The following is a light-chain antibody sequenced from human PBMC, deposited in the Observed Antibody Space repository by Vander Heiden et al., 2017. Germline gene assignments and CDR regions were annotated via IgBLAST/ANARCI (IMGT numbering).Light chain of an antibody. J-gene: IGKJ4*01. CDR2: SAS. CDR3: EHLNNFPLT. V-gene: IGKV1-9*01. CDR1: QSISSY. Sequence: DIQLTQSPSFLSASVGDRVTITCRASQSISSYLARYQQTPGKAPKLLISSASALQSGVPSRFSGSGSGTEFTLTINSLQPEDSATFYCEHLNNFPLTFGGGTKVEI.